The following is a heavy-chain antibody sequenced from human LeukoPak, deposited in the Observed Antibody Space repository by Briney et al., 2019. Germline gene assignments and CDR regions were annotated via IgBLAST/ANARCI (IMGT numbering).Heavy chain of an antibody. CDR2: ISSSGSTI. J-gene: IGHJ6*03. D-gene: IGHD3-9*01. CDR1: GFTFNTYG. Sequence: PGGSLRLSCAASGFTFNTYGMTWVRQAPGKGLEWVSYISSSGSTIYYADSVKGRFTISRDNAKNSLYLQMSSLRAEDTAVYYCARPSPFTIFPYYYYMDVWGKGTTVTVSS. V-gene: IGHV3-48*04. CDR3: ARPSPFTIFPYYYYMDV.